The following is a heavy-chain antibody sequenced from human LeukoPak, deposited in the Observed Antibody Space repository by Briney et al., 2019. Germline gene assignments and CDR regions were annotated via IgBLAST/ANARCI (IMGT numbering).Heavy chain of an antibody. CDR2: IWSDGSNK. J-gene: IGHJ6*04. Sequence: GRSLRLSCAASGFTFSSYGMHWVRLAPGEGLEWLAFIWSDGSNKYYADSVKGRFTISRDNAKNSLYLQMNSLRAEDTAVYYCAELGITMIGGVWGKGTTVTISS. V-gene: IGHV3-33*03. CDR3: AELGITMIGGV. D-gene: IGHD3-10*02. CDR1: GFTFSSYG.